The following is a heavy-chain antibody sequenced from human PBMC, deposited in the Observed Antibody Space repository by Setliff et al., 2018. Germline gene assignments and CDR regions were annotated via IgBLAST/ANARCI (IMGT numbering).Heavy chain of an antibody. CDR3: ARVKSDSFGQGLYYFDY. V-gene: IGHV1-2*02. CDR2: INPKSGVT. CDR1: GYTFTASY. J-gene: IGHJ4*02. Sequence: ASVKVSCKTSGYTFTASYIHWVRQAPGQGLEWMGWINPKSGVTKYAQRFEGGVTMTGDTSIKTVYMELSRLRYDDTAVYYCARVKSDSFGQGLYYFDYWGQGTLVTVSS. D-gene: IGHD3-3*01.